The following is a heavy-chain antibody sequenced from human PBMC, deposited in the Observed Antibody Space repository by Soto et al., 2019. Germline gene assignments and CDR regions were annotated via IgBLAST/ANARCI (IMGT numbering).Heavy chain of an antibody. Sequence: PGGSLRLSCAASGFTFSSYSVNWVRQAPGKGLEWVSSISSSSSYIYYADSVKGRFTISRDNAKNSLYLQMNSLRAEDTAVYYCARGPRSSWYWFDPWGQGTLVTVSS. CDR3: ARGPRSSWYWFDP. CDR2: ISSSSSYI. CDR1: GFTFSSYS. J-gene: IGHJ5*02. D-gene: IGHD6-13*01. V-gene: IGHV3-21*01.